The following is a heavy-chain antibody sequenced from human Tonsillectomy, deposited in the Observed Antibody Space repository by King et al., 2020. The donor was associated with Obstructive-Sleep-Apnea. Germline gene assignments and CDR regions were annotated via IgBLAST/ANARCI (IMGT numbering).Heavy chain of an antibody. V-gene: IGHV7-4-1*02. CDR1: GYNLSTYV. J-gene: IGHJ5*02. Sequence: QLVQSGSELRKPGASVKVSCKASGYNLSTYVMNWVRQAPGPGLVWVGWIDTHTGNPTYAQGFTRRFVFSLDTSVSTAYLQISSLRTEDTAVYYCERGGSWFDPWGQGTLVTVSS. D-gene: IGHD2-15*01. CDR2: IDTHTGNP. CDR3: ERGGSWFDP.